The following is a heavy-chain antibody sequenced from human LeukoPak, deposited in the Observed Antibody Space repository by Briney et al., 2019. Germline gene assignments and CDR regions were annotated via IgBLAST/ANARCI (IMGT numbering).Heavy chain of an antibody. CDR3: ARGPPLTGWVTRGAFDI. J-gene: IGHJ3*02. D-gene: IGHD4-23*01. Sequence: GGSLRLSCEVSGFTFSSYHMNWVRQAPGKGLEWVAVISYDGSNKYYADSVKGRFTISRDNSKNTLYLQMNSLRAEDTAVYYCARGPPLTGWVTRGAFDIWGQGTMVTVSS. CDR1: GFTFSSYH. CDR2: ISYDGSNK. V-gene: IGHV3-30*03.